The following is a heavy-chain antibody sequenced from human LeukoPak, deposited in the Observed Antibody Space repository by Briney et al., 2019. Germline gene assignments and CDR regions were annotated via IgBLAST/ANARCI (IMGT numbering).Heavy chain of an antibody. CDR2: TDTSGSYI. CDR3: ARGRSITLLRGVAMSDGFDI. J-gene: IGHJ3*02. V-gene: IGHV3-21*06. D-gene: IGHD3-10*01. CDR1: GFTFSSYG. Sequence: GGSLRLSCAASGFTFSSYGMNWVRQAPGKGLEWVSFTDTSGSYIYYADSMKGRFTISRDNAKNLLFLQMNGLRAEDTAVYYCARGRSITLLRGVAMSDGFDIWGQGAMVAVSS.